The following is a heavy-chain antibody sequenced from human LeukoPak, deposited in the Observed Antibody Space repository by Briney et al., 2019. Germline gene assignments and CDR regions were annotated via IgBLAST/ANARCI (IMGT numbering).Heavy chain of an antibody. D-gene: IGHD2-2*01. CDR3: ARVGQCSSTSCHPFDY. J-gene: IGHJ4*02. CDR2: IIPIFGTA. V-gene: IGHV1-69*05. CDR1: GGTFSSYA. Sequence: SVKVSCKASGGTFSSYAISWVRQAPGQGLEWMGGIIPIFGTANYAQKFQGRVTITTDESTSTAYMELSSLRSEDTAVYYCARVGQCSSTSCHPFDYWGQGTLVTVSS.